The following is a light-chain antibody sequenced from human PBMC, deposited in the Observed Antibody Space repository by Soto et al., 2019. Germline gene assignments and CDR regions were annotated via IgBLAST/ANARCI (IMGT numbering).Light chain of an antibody. V-gene: IGLV2-8*01. CDR2: EVT. J-gene: IGLJ3*02. CDR1: SSDVGAYTY. Sequence: QSPLTQPASASGSPVQSVTISCTGTSSDVGAYTYVSWYQQYPGKAPKLMIYEVTKRPSGVPDRFSGSKAGNTASLTVSGRQAEDEADYYCTSYVGNDIWVFGGGTKVTVL. CDR3: TSYVGNDIWV.